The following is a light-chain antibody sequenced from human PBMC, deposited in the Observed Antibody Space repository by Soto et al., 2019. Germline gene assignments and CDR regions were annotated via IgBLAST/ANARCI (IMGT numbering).Light chain of an antibody. V-gene: IGKV3-20*01. CDR2: AAS. J-gene: IGKJ1*01. Sequence: EIVLTQSPGTLSLSPGDRATLSCRASQTISSTYLAWYQQKPGQAPRLLIYAASTRATGIPDRFSASGTGTDFTLTISRLEPEDFAVYYCQQYSASPRTFGQGTKVDIK. CDR1: QTISSTY. CDR3: QQYSASPRT.